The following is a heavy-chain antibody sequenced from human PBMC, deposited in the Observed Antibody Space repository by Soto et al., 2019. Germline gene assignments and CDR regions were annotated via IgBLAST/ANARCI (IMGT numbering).Heavy chain of an antibody. CDR2: IVVGSGNT. CDR1: GFTFTSSA. Sequence: SVKVSCKASGFTFTSSAVQWVRQARGQRLEWIGWIVVGSGNTNYAQKFQERVTITRDMSTSTAYMELSSLRSEDTAVYYCAAAHYDFWSGYCEQFDYWGQGTLVTVSS. D-gene: IGHD3-3*01. CDR3: AAAHYDFWSGYCEQFDY. J-gene: IGHJ4*02. V-gene: IGHV1-58*01.